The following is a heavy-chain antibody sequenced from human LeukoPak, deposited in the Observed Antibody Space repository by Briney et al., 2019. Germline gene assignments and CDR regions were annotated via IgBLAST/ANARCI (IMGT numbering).Heavy chain of an antibody. CDR3: AREVPSGGGIDY. CDR1: GFIFNTHT. V-gene: IGHV3-64*01. J-gene: IGHJ4*01. CDR2: IGINGIAT. Sequence: AGGSLRLSCATSGFIFNTHTMHWVRQAPGKGLEYASTIGINGIATYYAISVTGTFTITRDNSKNTLFLQMGSLRFEDMAVYYCAREVPSGGGIDYWGQGTLVTVSS. D-gene: IGHD2-15*01.